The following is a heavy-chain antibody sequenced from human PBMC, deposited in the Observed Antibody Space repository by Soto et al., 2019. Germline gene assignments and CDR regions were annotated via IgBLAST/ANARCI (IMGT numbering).Heavy chain of an antibody. V-gene: IGHV1-3*01. D-gene: IGHD3-9*01. CDR1: GYTFTSYA. J-gene: IGHJ6*02. CDR3: ARDEYFDWLLPPSEYYYYGMDV. CDR2: INAGNGNT. Sequence: ASVTVSCQASGYTFTSYAMHWVRQAPGQRLEWMGWINAGNGNTKYSQKFQGRVTITRDTSASTAYMELSSLRSEDTAVYYCARDEYFDWLLPPSEYYYYGMDVWGQGTTVTVSS.